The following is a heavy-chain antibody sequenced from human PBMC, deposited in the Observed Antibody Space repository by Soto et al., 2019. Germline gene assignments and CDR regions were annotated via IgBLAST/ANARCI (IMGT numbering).Heavy chain of an antibody. CDR1: GGTFSSYA. V-gene: IGHV1-69*13. J-gene: IGHJ5*02. D-gene: IGHD5-18*01. CDR3: ARVPGYSYGNNWFDP. CDR2: IIPIFGTA. Sequence: SVKVSCKASGGTFSSYAISWVRQAPGQGLEWMGGIIPIFGTANYAQKFQGRVTITADESTSTAYMELSSLRSEDTAVYYCARVPGYSYGNNWFDPWGQGTLVTVSS.